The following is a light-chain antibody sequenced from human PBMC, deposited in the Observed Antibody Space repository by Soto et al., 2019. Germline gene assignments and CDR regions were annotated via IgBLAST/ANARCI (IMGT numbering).Light chain of an antibody. J-gene: IGKJ1*01. V-gene: IGKV1-5*03. CDR2: KAS. CDR1: QSISSW. Sequence: DIPMTQSPSTLSASVGDRVTITCRASQSISSWLAWYQQKPGKAPKLLIYKASSLESGVPSRFSGSGSGTEFTLTISSLQHDDFATYYCQQYNSYPTFGQGTKVEIK. CDR3: QQYNSYPT.